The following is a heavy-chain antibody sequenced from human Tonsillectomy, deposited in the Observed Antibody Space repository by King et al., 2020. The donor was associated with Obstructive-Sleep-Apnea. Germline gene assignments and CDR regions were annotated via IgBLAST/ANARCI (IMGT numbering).Heavy chain of an antibody. CDR1: GFIFSGHY. CDR2: IKPDGSDK. V-gene: IGHV3-7*01. Sequence: VQLVESGGGLVQPGGSLRLSCVASGFIFSGHYMSWVRQAPGKGLDWVAKIKPDGSDKSYVDSVKGRFTISRDNPKNSLFLQMNSLRGEDTAMYYCAKEEWYRFDFWGQGTLVTVSS. J-gene: IGHJ4*02. D-gene: IGHD3-3*01. CDR3: AKEEWYRFDF.